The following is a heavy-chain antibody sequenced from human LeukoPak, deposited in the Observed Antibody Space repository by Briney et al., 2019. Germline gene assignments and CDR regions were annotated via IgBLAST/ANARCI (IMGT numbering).Heavy chain of an antibody. J-gene: IGHJ4*02. CDR2: IWYDGSNK. CDR3: ARDQNEGYGDYFYYFDY. D-gene: IGHD4-17*01. V-gene: IGHV3-33*01. CDR1: GFTFSSYG. Sequence: GGSLRLSCAASGFTFSSYGMHWVRQAPGKGLEWVAVIWYDGSNKYYVDSVKGRFTISRDNSKNTLYLQMNSLRAEDTAVCYCARDQNEGYGDYFYYFDYWGLGTLVTVSS.